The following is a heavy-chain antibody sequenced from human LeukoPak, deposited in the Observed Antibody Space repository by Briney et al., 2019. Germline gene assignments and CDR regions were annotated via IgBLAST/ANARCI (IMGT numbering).Heavy chain of an antibody. J-gene: IGHJ4*02. CDR3: ARRQGCSSTSCPPDY. Sequence: PGESLKISCRGSGYSFNTYWIGWVRQMPGKGLELMGIIYPGDSDTRYSPSFQGQVTMSADKSINTAYLQWSSLKASDTAMYYCARRQGCSSTSCPPDYWGQGTLVTVSS. V-gene: IGHV5-51*01. CDR2: IYPGDSDT. D-gene: IGHD2-2*01. CDR1: GYSFNTYW.